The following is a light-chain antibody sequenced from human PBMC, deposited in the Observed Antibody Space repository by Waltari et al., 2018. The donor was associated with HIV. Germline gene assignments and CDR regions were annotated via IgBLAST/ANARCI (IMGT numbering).Light chain of an antibody. CDR3: QKYNDYPIT. J-gene: IGKJ5*01. Sequence: DIQMTQSPSSLSASVGDRVTITCRASQDIGNSLAWFQQKPGKAPESLIFAASILQSGVPSRVSGSGSGTDFTLTITNLQPEDFATYYCQKYNDYPITFGQGTRLEL. CDR1: QDIGNS. V-gene: IGKV1-16*01. CDR2: AAS.